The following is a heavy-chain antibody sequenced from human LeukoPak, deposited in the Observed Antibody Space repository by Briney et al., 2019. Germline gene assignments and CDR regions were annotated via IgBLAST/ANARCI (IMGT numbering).Heavy chain of an antibody. CDR2: ISAYNGNT. D-gene: IGHD3-3*01. Sequence: ASVKVSCKASGYTFTSYGISWVRQAPGQGLEWMGWISAYNGNTNYAQKLQGRVTMTTDTSTSTAYMELRSLRSDDTAVYYCARDTRDFDSASPPGIDYWGQGTLVTVSS. V-gene: IGHV1-18*01. CDR3: ARDTRDFDSASPPGIDY. CDR1: GYTFTSYG. J-gene: IGHJ4*02.